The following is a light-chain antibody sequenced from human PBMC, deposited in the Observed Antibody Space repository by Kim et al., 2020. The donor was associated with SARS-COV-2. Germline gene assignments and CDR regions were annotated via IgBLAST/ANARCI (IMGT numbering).Light chain of an antibody. CDR3: QQYGSSPWT. V-gene: IGKV3-20*01. CDR1: RGLGINN. Sequence: SPGERATPSCRAVRGLGINNLACYKRTPGQAPGLVIFGASSRAAGIPDRFGGSGSGTDFTLTISRLGPDDFAVYYCQQYGSSPWTFGPGTKVDIK. CDR2: GAS. J-gene: IGKJ1*01.